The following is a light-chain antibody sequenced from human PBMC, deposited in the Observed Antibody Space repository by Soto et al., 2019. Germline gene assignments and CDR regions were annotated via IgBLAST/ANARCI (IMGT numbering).Light chain of an antibody. CDR2: DAS. V-gene: IGKV1-33*01. J-gene: IGKJ5*01. CDR3: QQSDSLPIT. Sequence: DIQMTQSPSSLSASVGDRVTITCRASQDIINYLNWYQQRPGKAPKLLIYDASNLERGVPSRFSGTRSGTHFTFAITSLQPEDVATYYCQQSDSLPITVGQGTRLEI. CDR1: QDIINY.